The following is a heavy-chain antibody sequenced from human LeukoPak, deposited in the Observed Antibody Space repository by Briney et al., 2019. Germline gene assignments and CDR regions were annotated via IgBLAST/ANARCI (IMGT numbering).Heavy chain of an antibody. V-gene: IGHV4-34*01. CDR2: IHHSGST. J-gene: IGHJ4*02. CDR3: TRQSGTVTPIDY. CDR1: SGSLSGYS. D-gene: IGHD4-17*01. Sequence: PSETLSLTCAVSSGSLSGYSWGWFRQAPGKGLDWIGEIHHSGSTTYNSSLKNRVTISLDKPKSQFSLILTSVTAADTAVYYCTRQSGTVTPIDYWGQGILVTVSS.